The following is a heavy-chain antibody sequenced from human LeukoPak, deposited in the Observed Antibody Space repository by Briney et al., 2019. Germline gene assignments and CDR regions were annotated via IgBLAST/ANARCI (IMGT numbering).Heavy chain of an antibody. CDR2: ISSSGSTI. D-gene: IGHD3-3*01. Sequence: GGSLRLSCAASGFTFSSYEMNWVRQAPGKGLEWVSYISSSGSTIYYADSVKGRFTISRDNAKNSLYLQMNSLRAEDTAVYYCARGGPLSITIFGVVIQDYYYYMDVWGKGTTVTVSS. V-gene: IGHV3-48*03. CDR1: GFTFSSYE. CDR3: ARGGPLSITIFGVVIQDYYYYMDV. J-gene: IGHJ6*03.